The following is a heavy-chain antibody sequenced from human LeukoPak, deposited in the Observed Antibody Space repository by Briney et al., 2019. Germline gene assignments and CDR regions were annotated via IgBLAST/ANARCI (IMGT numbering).Heavy chain of an antibody. D-gene: IGHD5-12*01. V-gene: IGHV4-59*02. CDR2: VHFSGTS. J-gene: IGHJ4*02. CDR1: GGSVTSFY. CDR3: ARLSGYDWESFYDY. Sequence: TTSETLSLTCSVSGGSVTSFYWSWIRQSPGKRLEWIGYVHFSGTSNYNPSLKSRVTISVDTSKKQFSLKLSSVTAADTAVYYCARLSGYDWESFYDYWGQGTLVTVSS.